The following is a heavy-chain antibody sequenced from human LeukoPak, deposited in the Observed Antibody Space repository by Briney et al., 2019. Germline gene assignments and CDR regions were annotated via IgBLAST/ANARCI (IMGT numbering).Heavy chain of an antibody. D-gene: IGHD3-22*01. CDR2: FDPEDGET. Sequence: ASVEVSCKVSGYTLTELSMHWVRQAPGKGLEWMGGFDPEDGETIYAQKFQGRVTMTEDTSTDTAYMELSSLRSEDTAVYYCATAGSGYHINWFDPWGQGTLVTVSS. CDR3: ATAGSGYHINWFDP. V-gene: IGHV1-24*01. CDR1: GYTLTELS. J-gene: IGHJ5*02.